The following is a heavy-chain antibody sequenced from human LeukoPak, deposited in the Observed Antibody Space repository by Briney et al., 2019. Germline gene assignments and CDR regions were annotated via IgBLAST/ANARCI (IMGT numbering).Heavy chain of an antibody. CDR1: GFTFTTYP. D-gene: IGHD1-26*01. J-gene: IGHJ4*02. Sequence: PGGSLNPSGAPPGFTFTTYPMSWFPKAPGKGLEGVAAISGSGGSTYYVDSVKGRFTISRGNSKNTLYLQMNSLRAEDTAVYYCAKEVIVGVSFDSWGQGTLVTVSS. CDR3: AKEVIVGVSFDS. CDR2: ISGSGGST. V-gene: IGHV3-23*01.